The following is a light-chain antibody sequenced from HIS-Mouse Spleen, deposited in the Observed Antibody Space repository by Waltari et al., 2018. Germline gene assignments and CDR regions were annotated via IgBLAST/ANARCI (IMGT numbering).Light chain of an antibody. V-gene: IGKV1-9*01. CDR2: AAS. J-gene: IGKJ1*01. CDR1: QGISSY. CDR3: QQYNSYPPT. Sequence: IRLTQSPSFLSASIGDRVTITCRASQGISSYLAWYQQKPGKAPKLLIYAASTLQSGVPSRFSGSGSGTEFTLTISSLQSEDFATYYCQQYNSYPPTFGQGTKVEIK.